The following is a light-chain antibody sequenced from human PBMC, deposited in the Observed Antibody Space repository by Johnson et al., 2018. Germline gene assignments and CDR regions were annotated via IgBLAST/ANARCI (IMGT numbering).Light chain of an antibody. CDR1: SSNIGNNY. J-gene: IGLJ1*01. CDR2: ENN. Sequence: QSVLTQPPSVSAAPGQKVTISCSGSSSNIGNNYVSWYQQLPGTAPKLLIYENNKRPSGIPDRFSGSKSGTSATLGITGLQTGDEAGYYCGKWDRSLIDGNGCGTGTKVTVL. V-gene: IGLV1-51*02. CDR3: GKWDRSLIDGNG.